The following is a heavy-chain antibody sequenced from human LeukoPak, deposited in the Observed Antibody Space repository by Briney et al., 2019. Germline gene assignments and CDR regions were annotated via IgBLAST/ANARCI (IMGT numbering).Heavy chain of an antibody. Sequence: HPGGSLRLSCAASGFTFSSYWMTWVRQAPGKGLEWVANINQDGSEKYYVDSVKGRFTIPRDNAKNSLYLQMNSLRAEDTAVYYCARSQNPEIYGYAAFDIWGQGTMVTVSS. V-gene: IGHV3-7*02. CDR2: INQDGSEK. D-gene: IGHD5-18*01. CDR1: GFTFSSYW. CDR3: ARSQNPEIYGYAAFDI. J-gene: IGHJ3*02.